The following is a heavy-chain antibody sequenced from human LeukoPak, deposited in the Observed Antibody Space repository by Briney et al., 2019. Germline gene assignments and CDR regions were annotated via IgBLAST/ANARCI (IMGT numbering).Heavy chain of an antibody. V-gene: IGHV3-23*01. J-gene: IGHJ4*02. CDR3: AKDIVVVPEGQDY. Sequence: GGSLRLSCAASGFTFSSYAMNWVRQAPGKGLEWVSAISGSGDNTYYADSVKGRFTISRDDSKNRLDLQMNSLRAEDTAVYYCAKDIVVVPEGQDYWGQGTLVTVSS. CDR1: GFTFSSYA. D-gene: IGHD2-2*01. CDR2: ISGSGDNT.